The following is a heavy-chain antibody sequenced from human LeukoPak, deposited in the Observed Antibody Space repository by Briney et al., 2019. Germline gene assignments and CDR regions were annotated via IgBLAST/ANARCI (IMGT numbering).Heavy chain of an antibody. CDR3: ARDYGGSSPFDY. Sequence: GGSLRLSCAASGITFSSYSMNWVRQAPGKGLEWVSYISSSSSTIYYADSVKGRFTISRDNAKNPLYLQMNSLRAEDSAVYYCARDYGGSSPFDYWGQGTLVTVSS. V-gene: IGHV3-48*01. CDR2: ISSSSSTI. D-gene: IGHD4-23*01. J-gene: IGHJ4*02. CDR1: GITFSSYS.